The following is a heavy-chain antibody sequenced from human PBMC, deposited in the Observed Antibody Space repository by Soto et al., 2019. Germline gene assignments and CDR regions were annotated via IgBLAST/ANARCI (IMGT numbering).Heavy chain of an antibody. Sequence: SETLSLTCTVSGGSISTGGNYWSWIRQHPGRGLEWIGYIYYSGSTYYNPSLKSRVTISVDTSKNQFSLKLTSVTAADTAVYYCARDSTVTTTLLDVWGQGTTVTVSS. CDR2: IYYSGST. J-gene: IGHJ6*02. V-gene: IGHV4-31*03. D-gene: IGHD4-17*01. CDR1: GGSISTGGNY. CDR3: ARDSTVTTTLLDV.